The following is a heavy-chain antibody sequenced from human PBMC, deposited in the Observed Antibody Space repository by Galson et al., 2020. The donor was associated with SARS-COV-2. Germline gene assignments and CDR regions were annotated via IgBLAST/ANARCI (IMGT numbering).Heavy chain of an antibody. D-gene: IGHD1-26*01. V-gene: IGHV1-24*01. Sequence: ASVKVSCKVSGYTLTELSMHWVRQAPGKGLEWMGGFDPEDGETIYAQKFQGRVTMTADTSTDTAYMELSSLRSEDTAVYYCATGTRVGATGWFDPWGQGPLVTVSS. CDR2: FDPEDGET. CDR1: GYTLTELS. J-gene: IGHJ5*02. CDR3: ATGTRVGATGWFDP.